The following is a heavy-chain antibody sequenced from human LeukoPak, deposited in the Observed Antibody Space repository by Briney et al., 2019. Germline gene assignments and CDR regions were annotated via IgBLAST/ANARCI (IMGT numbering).Heavy chain of an antibody. D-gene: IGHD1-26*01. CDR3: ASGSYAILAY. CDR2: ISSSSSSI. J-gene: IGHJ4*02. CDR1: GFTFSSYN. Sequence: GGSLRLSCAASGFTFSSYNMNWVRQAPGKGLEWVSYISSSSSSIYYADSVKGRFTIPRDNAKNSLYLQMNSLRDEDTAVYYCASGSYAILAYWGQGTLVTVSS. V-gene: IGHV3-48*02.